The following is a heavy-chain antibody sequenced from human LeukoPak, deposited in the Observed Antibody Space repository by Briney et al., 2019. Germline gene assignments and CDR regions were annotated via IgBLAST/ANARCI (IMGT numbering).Heavy chain of an antibody. J-gene: IGHJ4*02. D-gene: IGHD2-2*01. V-gene: IGHV1-69*13. Sequence: SVKVSCKASGGTFSSYAISWVRQAPGQGLEWMGGIIPIFGTANYAQKFRGRVTITADESTSTAYMELSSLRSEDTAVYYCASEVVVVPAAIGFSFDYWGQGTLVTVSS. CDR1: GGTFSSYA. CDR3: ASEVVVVPAAIGFSFDY. CDR2: IIPIFGTA.